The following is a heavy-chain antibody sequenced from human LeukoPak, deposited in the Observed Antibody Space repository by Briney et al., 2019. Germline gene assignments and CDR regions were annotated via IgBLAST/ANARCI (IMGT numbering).Heavy chain of an antibody. Sequence: PGGSLRLSCAASGFSFSNYWMHWVRQAPGKGLEWVSSISSSSSYIYYADSVKGRFTISRDNAKNSLYLQMNSLRAEDTAVYYCARGIGSSSWPLALWGQGTLVIVSS. CDR3: ARGIGSSSWPLAL. V-gene: IGHV3-21*01. CDR1: GFSFSNYW. CDR2: ISSSSSYI. J-gene: IGHJ4*02. D-gene: IGHD6-13*01.